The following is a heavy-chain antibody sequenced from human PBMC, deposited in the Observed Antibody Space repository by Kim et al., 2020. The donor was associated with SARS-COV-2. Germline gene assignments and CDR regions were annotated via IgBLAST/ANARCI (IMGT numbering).Heavy chain of an antibody. CDR3: AKTYYYDSSGYYLDWYFDL. Sequence: GESLKISCKGSGYSFTSYWIGWVRQMPGKGLEWMGIIYPGDSDTRYSPSFQGQVTISADKSISTAYLQWSSLKASDTAMYYCAKTYYYDSSGYYLDWYFDLWGRGTLVIVSS. J-gene: IGHJ2*01. CDR2: IYPGDSDT. CDR1: GYSFTSYW. D-gene: IGHD3-22*01. V-gene: IGHV5-51*01.